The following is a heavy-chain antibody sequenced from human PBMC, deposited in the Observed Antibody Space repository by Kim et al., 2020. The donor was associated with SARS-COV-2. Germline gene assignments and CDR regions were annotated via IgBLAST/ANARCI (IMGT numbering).Heavy chain of an antibody. Sequence: DYPTPVKGRFTISRDDSKNTLYLQMNSLRTEDTGVYYCATSGYSSGWYDYWGQGTLVTVSS. D-gene: IGHD6-19*01. J-gene: IGHJ4*02. V-gene: IGHV3-15*01. CDR3: ATSGYSSGWYDY.